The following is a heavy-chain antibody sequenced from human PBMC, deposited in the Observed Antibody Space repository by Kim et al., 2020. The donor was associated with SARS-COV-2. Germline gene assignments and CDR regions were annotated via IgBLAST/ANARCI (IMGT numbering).Heavy chain of an antibody. CDR3: ASGEYSSSNFDY. V-gene: IGHV3-33*01. Sequence: GGSLRLSCAASGFTFSSYGMHWVRQAPGKGLEWVAVIWYDGSNKYYADSVKGRFTISRDNSKNTLYLQMNSLRAEDTAVYYCASGEYSSSNFDYWGQGTLVTVSS. CDR1: GFTFSSYG. CDR2: IWYDGSNK. J-gene: IGHJ4*02. D-gene: IGHD6-6*01.